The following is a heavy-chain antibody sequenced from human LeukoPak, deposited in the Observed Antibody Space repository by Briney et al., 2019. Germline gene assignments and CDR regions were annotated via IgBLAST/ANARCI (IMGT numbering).Heavy chain of an antibody. V-gene: IGHV3-23*01. Sequence: PGGSLRLSCAASGFTVNTNYMNWVRQAPGKGLEWVSAISGSGGSTYYADSVKGRFTISRDNSKNTLYLQMNSLRAEDTAVYYCAKDYDSGSYSEYWGQGTLVTVSS. CDR1: GFTVNTNY. CDR3: AKDYDSGSYSEY. CDR2: ISGSGGST. D-gene: IGHD1-26*01. J-gene: IGHJ4*02.